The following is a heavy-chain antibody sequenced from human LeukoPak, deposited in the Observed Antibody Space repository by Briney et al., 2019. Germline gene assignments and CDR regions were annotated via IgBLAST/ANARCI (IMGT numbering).Heavy chain of an antibody. CDR3: ARDNYDFWSGLFGY. V-gene: IGHV3-30*03. J-gene: IGHJ4*02. Sequence: GGSLRLSCAASGFTFSSYSVNWVRQAPGKGLEWVAVISYDGSNKYYADSVKGRFTISRDNSKNTLYLQMNSLRAEDTAVYYCARDNYDFWSGLFGYWGQGTLVTVSS. D-gene: IGHD3-3*01. CDR1: GFTFSSYS. CDR2: ISYDGSNK.